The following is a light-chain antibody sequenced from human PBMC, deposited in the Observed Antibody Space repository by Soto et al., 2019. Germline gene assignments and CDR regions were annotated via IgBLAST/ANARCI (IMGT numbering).Light chain of an antibody. CDR2: AAS. CDR1: QSVGSNY. CDR3: QQYGSSPPYT. V-gene: IGKV3-20*01. Sequence: EMVLTQSPGTLSLSPGERATLSCRASQSVGSNYLAWYQQKPGQAPRLLIYAASSRASDIPDRFSGSGSGTDFTLTISRLEPEDFAVYYCQQYGSSPPYTFGQGTKLEI. J-gene: IGKJ2*01.